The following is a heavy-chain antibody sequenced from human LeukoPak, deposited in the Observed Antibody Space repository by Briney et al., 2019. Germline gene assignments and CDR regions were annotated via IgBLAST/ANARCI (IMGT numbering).Heavy chain of an antibody. Sequence: GGSLRLSCAASGFTFSSYAMHWVRQAPGKGLEWVAVISYDGSNKYYAGSVKGRFTISRDNSKNTLYLQMNSLRAEDTAVYYCAKDRGYEQVAADPNFDYWGQGTLVTVSS. CDR2: ISYDGSNK. CDR3: AKDRGYEQVAADPNFDY. CDR1: GFTFSSYA. V-gene: IGHV3-30-3*01. J-gene: IGHJ4*02. D-gene: IGHD6-13*01.